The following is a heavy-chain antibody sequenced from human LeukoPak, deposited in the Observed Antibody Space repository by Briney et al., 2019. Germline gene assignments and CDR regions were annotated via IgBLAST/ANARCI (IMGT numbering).Heavy chain of an antibody. V-gene: IGHV3-53*01. CDR1: GFTVSDNH. J-gene: IGHJ4*01. CDR3: ARGSGGASAGHY. Sequence: GGSLRLSCAASGFTVSDNHMSWVRQAPGKVLEWVSVIYSDGKTYYGDSVKGRFTISRDKSKNTLYLQMNRLRAEDTAVYYCARGSGGASAGHYWGQGALATVSS. D-gene: IGHD1-26*01. CDR2: IYSDGKT.